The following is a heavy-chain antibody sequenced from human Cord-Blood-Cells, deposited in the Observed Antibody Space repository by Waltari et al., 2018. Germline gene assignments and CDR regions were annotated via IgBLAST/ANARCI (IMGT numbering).Heavy chain of an antibody. V-gene: IGHV1-3*01. Sequence: QVQLVQSGAEVKKPGASVKVSCKASGYTFTSYAMYWVRPAPGQRLEWMGWINAGNGNTKYSQKFQGRVTITRDTSASTAYMELSSLRSEDTAVYYCARCRDVDTAIPFDYWGQGTLVTVSS. CDR1: GYTFTSYA. J-gene: IGHJ4*02. CDR3: ARCRDVDTAIPFDY. CDR2: INAGNGNT. D-gene: IGHD5-18*01.